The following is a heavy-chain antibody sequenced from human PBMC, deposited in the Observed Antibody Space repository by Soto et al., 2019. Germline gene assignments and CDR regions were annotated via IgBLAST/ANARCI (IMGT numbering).Heavy chain of an antibody. CDR1: NFSISSGYY. CDR2: IYRSGTT. CDR3: ARTHSGSYYSVFNY. D-gene: IGHD1-26*01. Sequence: SETLSLTCVVSNFSISSGYYWGWIRQSPGKGLQWIASIYRSGTTSYNPSLKSRVTISVDPSKNQFSLMLTAVTAADTAVYYCARTHSGSYYSVFNYWGRGSLVTVSS. V-gene: IGHV4-38-2*01. J-gene: IGHJ4*02.